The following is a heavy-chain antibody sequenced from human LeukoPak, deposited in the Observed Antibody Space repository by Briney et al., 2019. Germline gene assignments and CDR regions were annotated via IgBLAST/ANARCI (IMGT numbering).Heavy chain of an antibody. Sequence: PSETLSLTCTVSGGSISSSSYYWGWIRQPPGKGLEWIGNIYYSGSTNYNPSLKSRVTISVDTSKNQFSLKLSSVTAADTAVYYCARSAAAVPVDYWGQGTLVTVSS. D-gene: IGHD6-13*01. CDR2: IYYSGST. CDR1: GGSISSSSYY. J-gene: IGHJ4*02. V-gene: IGHV4-39*07. CDR3: ARSAAAVPVDY.